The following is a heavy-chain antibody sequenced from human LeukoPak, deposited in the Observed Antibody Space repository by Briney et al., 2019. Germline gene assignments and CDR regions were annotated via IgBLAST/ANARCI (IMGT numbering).Heavy chain of an antibody. J-gene: IGHJ4*02. V-gene: IGHV3-7*01. CDR2: IKQDGSDK. CDR1: GFTFNKYW. CDR3: ARENWGPDY. D-gene: IGHD7-27*01. Sequence: AGSLRLSCAAPGFTFNKYWMTWVRQAPGKGLEWVANIKQDGSDKHYVSSVKGRFTISRDNAKNPVYLQMNSLRDEDTAIYYCARENWGPDYWGQGTLVTVSS.